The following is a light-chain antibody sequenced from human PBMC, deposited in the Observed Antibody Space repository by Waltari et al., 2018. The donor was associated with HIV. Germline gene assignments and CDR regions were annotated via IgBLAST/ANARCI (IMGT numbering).Light chain of an antibody. CDR3: AAWDDSLDGWV. CDR2: SDN. Sequence: QSVLTQPPSASGTPGQRVTISCSGSSSNIGSNTVNWYQQLPGTAPKLLIYSDNRRPSRVPDRFSGSKSGTSASLAISRLQSEDEADYYCAAWDDSLDGWVFGGGAKLTVL. V-gene: IGLV1-44*01. J-gene: IGLJ3*02. CDR1: SSNIGSNT.